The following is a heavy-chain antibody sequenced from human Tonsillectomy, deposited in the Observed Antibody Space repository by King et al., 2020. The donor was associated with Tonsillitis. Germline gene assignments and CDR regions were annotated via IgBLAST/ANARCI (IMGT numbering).Heavy chain of an antibody. CDR1: GGSISSGGYY. V-gene: IGHV4-31*03. J-gene: IGHJ4*02. Sequence: VQLQESGPGLVKPSQTLSLTCTVSGGSISSGGYYWTWIRQYPGKGLEWIGYISYTGSTYYNPSLRSRVTISADTPKNQFSLKLRSVTAADTAVYYCARDQRYGDSIFDYWGQGTQVTVSS. CDR3: ARDQRYGDSIFDY. CDR2: ISYTGST. D-gene: IGHD4-17*01.